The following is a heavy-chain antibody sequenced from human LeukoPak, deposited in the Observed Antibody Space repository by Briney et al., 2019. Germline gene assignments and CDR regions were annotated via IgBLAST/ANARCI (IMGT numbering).Heavy chain of an antibody. Sequence: SQTLSLTCTVSSGSISSGSYYWSWIRQPAGKGLEWIGRISTSGSTYYNPSLKSRVTISVDTSKNQFSLKLSSVTAADTAVYYCARVPYSSGWYDYWGQGTLVTVSS. V-gene: IGHV4-61*02. J-gene: IGHJ4*02. CDR2: ISTSGST. CDR3: ARVPYSSGWYDY. D-gene: IGHD6-19*01. CDR1: SGSISSGSYY.